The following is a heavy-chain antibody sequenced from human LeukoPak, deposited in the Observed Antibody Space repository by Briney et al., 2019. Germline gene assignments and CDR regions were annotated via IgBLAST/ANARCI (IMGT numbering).Heavy chain of an antibody. CDR2: IIPIFGTA. Sequence: SVKVSCKASGGTFSSYAISWVRQAPGQGLEWMGGIIPIFGTANYAQKFQGRVTITADESTSTAYMELSSLRSEDTAVYYCARDQNYDSSGYYSPRAFDIWGQGTMVTVSS. CDR1: GGTFSSYA. CDR3: ARDQNYDSSGYYSPRAFDI. J-gene: IGHJ3*02. D-gene: IGHD3-22*01. V-gene: IGHV1-69*13.